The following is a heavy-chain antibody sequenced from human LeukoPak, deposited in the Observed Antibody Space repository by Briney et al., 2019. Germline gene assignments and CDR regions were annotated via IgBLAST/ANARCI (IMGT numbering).Heavy chain of an antibody. CDR3: ARAESGPTAFFDY. Sequence: PSETPSLTCTASGGSLSSRSHYWGCIRQFPGKGLQWIASVYFTGSTYYNPSPTSRATVSVDTSKNQFSLKLSSVTAADTAVYYCARAESGPTAFFDYWGQGTLVTVSS. J-gene: IGHJ4*02. CDR1: GGSLSSRSHY. V-gene: IGHV4-39*01. CDR2: VYFTGST. D-gene: IGHD3-3*01.